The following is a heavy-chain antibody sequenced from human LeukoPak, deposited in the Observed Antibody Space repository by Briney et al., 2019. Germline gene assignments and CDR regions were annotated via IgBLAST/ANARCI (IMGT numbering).Heavy chain of an antibody. CDR2: ISGNGGST. CDR1: GFTFSSHA. CDR3: VKDVVVGPTMFDY. Sequence: GGSLRLSCAASGFTFSSHAMHWVRQAPGKGLEYVSAISGNGGSTYYADSVKGRFTISRDNSKNTLYLQMSSLRAEDTAVYYCVKDVVVGPTMFDYWGQGTLVTVSS. D-gene: IGHD1-26*01. J-gene: IGHJ4*02. V-gene: IGHV3-64D*09.